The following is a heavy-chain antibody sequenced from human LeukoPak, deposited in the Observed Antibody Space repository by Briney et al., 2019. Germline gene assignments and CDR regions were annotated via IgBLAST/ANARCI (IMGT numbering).Heavy chain of an antibody. D-gene: IGHD3-10*01. J-gene: IGHJ4*02. CDR3: ARDQSGGAWRRFDY. CDR2: IWYDGSNK. Sequence: GGSLRLSCAASGFSFSNYGMHWVRQAPGKGLEWVTTIWYDGSNKNYAESVKGRFTISRDNSKNTVYLQMNSLRAEDTGVYYCARDQSGGAWRRFDYWGQGALVTVSS. CDR1: GFSFSNYG. V-gene: IGHV3-33*01.